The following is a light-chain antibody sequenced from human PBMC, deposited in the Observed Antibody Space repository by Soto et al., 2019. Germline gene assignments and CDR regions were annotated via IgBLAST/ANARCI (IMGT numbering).Light chain of an antibody. J-gene: IGLJ1*01. Sequence: TGPPSASGTPGQRVTISCSGSSSNIGSNYVYWYQQLPGTAPKLLIYSNNQRPSGVPDRFSGSKSGTSASLAISGLRSEDEADYYCAAWDDSLSGFYVFGTGTKVTVL. CDR3: AAWDDSLSGFYV. CDR1: SSNIGSNY. CDR2: SNN. V-gene: IGLV1-47*02.